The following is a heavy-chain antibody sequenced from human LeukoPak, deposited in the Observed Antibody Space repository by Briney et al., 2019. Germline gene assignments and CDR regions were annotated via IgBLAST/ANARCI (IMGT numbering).Heavy chain of an antibody. CDR2: IIPIFGTA. CDR1: GGTFSSYA. V-gene: IGHV1-69*05. D-gene: IGHD4-17*01. CDR3: ASLDYGDYHNWFDP. Sequence: GASVKVSRKASGGTFSSYAISWVRQAPGQGLEWMGRIIPIFGTANYAQKFQGRVTITTDESTSTAYMELSSLRSEDTAVYYCASLDYGDYHNWFDPWGQGTLVTVSS. J-gene: IGHJ5*02.